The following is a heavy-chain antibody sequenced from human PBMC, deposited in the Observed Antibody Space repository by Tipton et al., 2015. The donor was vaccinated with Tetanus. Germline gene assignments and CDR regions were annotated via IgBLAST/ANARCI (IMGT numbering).Heavy chain of an antibody. Sequence: TLSLTCAVSGGSFRGYSWSWVRQPPGKGLEWIGKINHSGKPTYNPSLKSRVTMSLDTSNHHFCLSLSSVTAADTAGYYCARDINYASDYWGQGTLVTVSS. J-gene: IGHJ4*02. V-gene: IGHV4-34*01. CDR2: INHSGKP. CDR1: GGSFRGYS. D-gene: IGHD4-11*01. CDR3: ARDINYASDY.